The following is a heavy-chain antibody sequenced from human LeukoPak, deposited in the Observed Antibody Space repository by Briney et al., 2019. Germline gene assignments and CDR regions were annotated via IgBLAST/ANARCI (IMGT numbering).Heavy chain of an antibody. CDR1: GGTFSSYA. V-gene: IGHV1-69*13. Sequence: SVKVSCKASGGTFSSYAISWVRQAPGQGLEWMGGIIPIFGTANYAQKFQGGVTITADESTSTAYMELSSLRSEDTAVYYCARDPGPQTYYYDSSGYYHDAFDIWGQGTMVTVSS. CDR3: ARDPGPQTYYYDSSGYYHDAFDI. CDR2: IIPIFGTA. D-gene: IGHD3-22*01. J-gene: IGHJ3*02.